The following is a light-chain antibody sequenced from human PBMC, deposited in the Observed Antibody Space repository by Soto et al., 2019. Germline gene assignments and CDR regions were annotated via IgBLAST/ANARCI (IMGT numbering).Light chain of an antibody. J-gene: IGLJ1*01. CDR1: SSNIGAGYD. CDR2: DDN. Sequence: QSALTQPPSGSGAPGQRVTISCTGSSSNIGAGYDVHWYQQLAGTLIKLLIYDDNKRPSGIPDRFSGSKSGTSATLGITGFQNGDEADYYCGSWDSSMSAYVFGTGTKVTVL. CDR3: GSWDSSMSAYV. V-gene: IGLV1-51*01.